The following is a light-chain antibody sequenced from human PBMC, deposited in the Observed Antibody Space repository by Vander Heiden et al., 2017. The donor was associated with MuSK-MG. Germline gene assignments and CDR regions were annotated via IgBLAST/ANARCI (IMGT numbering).Light chain of an antibody. Sequence: DIVMTQSPDSLPVSLGERATINCKSSQSVLYNSNNKNYLAWYQHKPGQPPKLLIYWASTRESGVPDRFSGSGSGTDFTLTISSLQAEDVAVYYCQQYHTTPRTFGQGTKVEI. CDR2: WAS. J-gene: IGKJ1*01. CDR3: QQYHTTPRT. V-gene: IGKV4-1*01. CDR1: QSVLYNSNNKNY.